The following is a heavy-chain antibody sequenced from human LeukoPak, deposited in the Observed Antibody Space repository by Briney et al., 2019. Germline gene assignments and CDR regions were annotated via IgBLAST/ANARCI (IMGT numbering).Heavy chain of an antibody. CDR3: ATTTQGRDGYNYDY. CDR1: GYTLTELS. Sequence: ASVKVSCKASGYTLTELSMHWVRQAPGKGLEWMGGFDPEDGETIYAQKFQGRVTMTEDTSTDTAYMELSSLRSEDTAVYYCATTTQGRDGYNYDYWGQGTLVIVSS. V-gene: IGHV1-24*01. D-gene: IGHD5-24*01. J-gene: IGHJ4*02. CDR2: FDPEDGET.